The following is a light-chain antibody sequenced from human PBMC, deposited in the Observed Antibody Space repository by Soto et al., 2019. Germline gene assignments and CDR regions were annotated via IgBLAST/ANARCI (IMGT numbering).Light chain of an antibody. CDR2: GVT. CDR3: SSYTSSTTLSVV. J-gene: IGLJ2*01. CDR1: SSDVGGYNY. V-gene: IGLV2-14*01. Sequence: QSALTQPASVSGSPGQSITISCTGTSSDVGGYNYVSWYQQHPGKAPKLMIYGVTNRPSGVSNRFSGSKSGNTASLTISGLQAEDEADYYCSSYTSSTTLSVVFGGGTKLNVL.